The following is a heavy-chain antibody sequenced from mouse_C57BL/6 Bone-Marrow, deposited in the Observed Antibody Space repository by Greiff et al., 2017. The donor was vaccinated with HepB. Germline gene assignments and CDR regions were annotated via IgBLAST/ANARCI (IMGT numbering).Heavy chain of an antibody. CDR1: GFTFSDYY. CDR3: ARLKGYPWYFDV. CDR2: ISNGGGST. V-gene: IGHV5-12*01. J-gene: IGHJ1*03. Sequence: EVKVVESGGGLVQPGGSLKLSCAASGFTFSDYYMYWVRQTPEERLEWVAYISNGGGSTYYPDTVKGRFTISRDNAKNTLYLQMSRLKSEDTAMYYCARLKGYPWYFDVWGTGTTVTVSS.